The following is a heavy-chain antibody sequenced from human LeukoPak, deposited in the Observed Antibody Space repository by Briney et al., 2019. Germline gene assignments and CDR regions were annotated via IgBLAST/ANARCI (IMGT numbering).Heavy chain of an antibody. CDR1: TYAIPAGYF. CDR2: INLSGRT. V-gene: IGHV4-38-2*02. CDR3: ARQVATKGEWAFDI. Sequence: SETLSLTCSVSTYAIPAGYFWGWIRQPPEKGLEWIGSINLSGRTYYMSSLKSRVTVSMDTSKNQFSLKLSSVTAADTAMYYCARQVATKGEWAFDIWGQGTMVIAAS. D-gene: IGHD5-12*01. J-gene: IGHJ3*02.